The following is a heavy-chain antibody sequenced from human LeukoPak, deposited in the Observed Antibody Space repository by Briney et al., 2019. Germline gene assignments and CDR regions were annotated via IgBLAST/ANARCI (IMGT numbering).Heavy chain of an antibody. D-gene: IGHD2/OR15-2a*01. CDR2: IYPSDSDT. J-gene: IGHJ4*02. V-gene: IGHV5-51*01. Sequence: GESLKISCKGSGYGFNSYWIGWVRQMPGKGLGWMGIIYPSDSDTRYSPSFQGQVTLSADKSISTAYLQWSSLKASDTAMYYCARTYLGFQGFDFWGQGTLVTVSS. CDR1: GYGFNSYW. CDR3: ARTYLGFQGFDF.